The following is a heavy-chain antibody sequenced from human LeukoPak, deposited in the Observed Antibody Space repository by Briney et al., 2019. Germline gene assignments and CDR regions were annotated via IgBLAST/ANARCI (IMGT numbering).Heavy chain of an antibody. V-gene: IGHV1-69*01. J-gene: IGHJ3*02. Sequence: SVKVSCKASGGTFSSYAISWVRQAPGQGLEWMGGIIPIFGTANYAQKFQGRVTITADESTSTAYMELSSLRSEDTAVYYCARHERQWLLGRERAFDIWGQGTMVTVSS. CDR3: ARHERQWLLGRERAFDI. CDR2: IIPIFGTA. CDR1: GGTFSSYA. D-gene: IGHD6-19*01.